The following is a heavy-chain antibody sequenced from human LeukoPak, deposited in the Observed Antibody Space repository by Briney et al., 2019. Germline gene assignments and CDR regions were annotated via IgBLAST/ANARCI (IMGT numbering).Heavy chain of an antibody. CDR3: ARVHWYFDF. D-gene: IGHD4/OR15-4a*01. CDR1: GFTFSDYY. J-gene: IGHJ2*01. Sequence: PGGSLRLSCAASGFTFSDYYMSWIRRAPGKGLEWLSSIRSSSSYRNYADSVKGRFTISRDNAKNSLYLQMNSLRAEDTAVYYCARVHWYFDFWGRGTLVTVSS. CDR2: IRSSSSYR. V-gene: IGHV3-11*06.